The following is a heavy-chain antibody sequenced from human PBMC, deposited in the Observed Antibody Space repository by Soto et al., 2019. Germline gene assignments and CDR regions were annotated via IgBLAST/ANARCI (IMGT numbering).Heavy chain of an antibody. CDR3: AKDRYIGAAGYNFDY. Sequence: SVGSLRLSCAASAFTFNNFAMHWVRQAPGKGLEWVAVISSLGNDKYYADSVKGRFTISRDNSKNTLYLQMNSLRAEDTAVYYCAKDRYIGAAGYNFDYWGQGTLVTVSS. CDR1: AFTFNNFA. CDR2: ISSLGNDK. V-gene: IGHV3-30*18. D-gene: IGHD6-13*01. J-gene: IGHJ4*02.